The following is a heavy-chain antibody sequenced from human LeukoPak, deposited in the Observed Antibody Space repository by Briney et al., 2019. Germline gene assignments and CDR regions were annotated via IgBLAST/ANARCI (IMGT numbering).Heavy chain of an antibody. Sequence: SETLSLTCTVSGGSISGYYWSWIRQPPGKGLEWIAYIYYSGTTNYNPSLKSRVTISVDTSKNQFSLKLSSVTAADTAVYYCARDLGIAELQGSFDIWGQGTMVTVSS. D-gene: IGHD1-26*01. V-gene: IGHV4-59*01. CDR1: GGSISGYY. CDR2: IYYSGTT. CDR3: ARDLGIAELQGSFDI. J-gene: IGHJ3*02.